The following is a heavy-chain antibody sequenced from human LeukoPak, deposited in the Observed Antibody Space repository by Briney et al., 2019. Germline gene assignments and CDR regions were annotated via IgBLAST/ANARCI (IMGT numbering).Heavy chain of an antibody. CDR2: IYTSGST. D-gene: IGHD4-17*01. J-gene: IGHJ5*02. Sequence: SETLSLTCTVSGGSISSYYWSWIRQPAGKGLEWIGRIYTSGSTNYNPSLKSRVTMSVDTSKNQFSLKLSSVTAADTAVYYCARDPIYGDYNWFDPRGQGTLVTVSS. V-gene: IGHV4-4*07. CDR1: GGSISSYY. CDR3: ARDPIYGDYNWFDP.